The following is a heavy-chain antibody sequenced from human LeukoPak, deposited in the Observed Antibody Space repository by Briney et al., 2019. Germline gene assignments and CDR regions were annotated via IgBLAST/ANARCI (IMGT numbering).Heavy chain of an antibody. V-gene: IGHV1-2*02. CDR1: GYTFTGYY. J-gene: IGHJ4*02. CDR3: ARDLHYDILTGYNY. D-gene: IGHD3-9*01. Sequence: ASVKVSCKASGYTFTGYYMHWVRQAPGQGLEWRGWINPNSGGTNYAQKFQGRVTMTRDTSISTAYMELSRLRSDDTAVYYCARDLHYDILTGYNYWGQGTLVTVSS. CDR2: INPNSGGT.